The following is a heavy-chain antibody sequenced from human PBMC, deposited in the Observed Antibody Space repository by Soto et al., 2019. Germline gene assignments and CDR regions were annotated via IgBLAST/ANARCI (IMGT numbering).Heavy chain of an antibody. CDR1: GGSISSYY. CDR2: IYYSGST. V-gene: IGHV4-59*08. J-gene: IGHJ4*02. D-gene: IGHD6-13*01. Sequence: QVQLQESGPGLVKPSETLSLTCTVSGGSISSYYWSWIRQPPGKGLEWIGYIYYSGSTNYNPSLKSRVTISVDTSKNQFSLKLSSVTAADTAVYYCARQGSWYDYWGQGTLVTVSS. CDR3: ARQGSWYDY.